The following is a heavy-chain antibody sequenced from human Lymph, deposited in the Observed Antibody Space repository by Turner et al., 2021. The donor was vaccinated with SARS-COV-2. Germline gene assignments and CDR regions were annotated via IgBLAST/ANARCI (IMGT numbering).Heavy chain of an antibody. CDR1: GFTFSYYW. CDR2: IKQDGSEK. J-gene: IGHJ4*02. Sequence: EVQLVESGGGLVQPGGSLRLSCAASGFTFSYYWMSWVRQAPVKGLEWVANIKQDGSEKYYVDSVKGRFTISRDNAKNSLFLQMNSLRAEDTALYYCARMGSSSWYFDYWGQGTLVTVSS. D-gene: IGHD1-26*01. CDR3: ARMGSSSWYFDY. V-gene: IGHV3-7*01.